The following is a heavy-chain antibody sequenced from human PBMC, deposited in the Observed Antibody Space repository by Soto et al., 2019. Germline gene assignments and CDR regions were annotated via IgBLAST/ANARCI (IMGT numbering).Heavy chain of an antibody. D-gene: IGHD4-17*01. Sequence: SETLSLTCTVSGGSISSYYWSWIRQPPGKGLEWIGYIYYSGSTNYNPSLKSRVTISVDTSKNQFSLKLSSVSAADTAVYYCARSRTTVTPSGFQHWGQGTLVTVSS. CDR1: GGSISSYY. V-gene: IGHV4-59*01. CDR2: IYYSGST. CDR3: ARSRTTVTPSGFQH. J-gene: IGHJ1*01.